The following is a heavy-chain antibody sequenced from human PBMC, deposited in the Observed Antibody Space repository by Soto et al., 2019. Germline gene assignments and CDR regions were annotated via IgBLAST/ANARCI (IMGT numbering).Heavy chain of an antibody. J-gene: IGHJ4*02. CDR2: INPNSGGT. CDR3: AREYEGFGALLDY. Sequence: ASVKVSCKASGYTFTGYYMHWVRQAPGQGLEWMGWINPNSGGTNYAQKFQGRVTMTRDTSISTAYMELSRLRSDDTAVYYCAREYEGFGALLDYCGQVTRVTVSS. D-gene: IGHD3-10*01. V-gene: IGHV1-2*02. CDR1: GYTFTGYY.